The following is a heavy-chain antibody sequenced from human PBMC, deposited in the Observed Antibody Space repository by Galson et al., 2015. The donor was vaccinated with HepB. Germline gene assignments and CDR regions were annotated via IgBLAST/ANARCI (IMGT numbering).Heavy chain of an antibody. CDR1: GFTFSSYS. Sequence: SLRLSCAASGFTFSSYSVNWVRQAPGKGLEWVSSISSSSSYIYYADSVKGRFTISRDNAKNSLYLQMNSLRAEDTAVYYCARDMSIVVVPAAIIEYYYYYMDVWGKGTTVTVSS. J-gene: IGHJ6*03. CDR2: ISSSSSYI. CDR3: ARDMSIVVVPAAIIEYYYYYMDV. D-gene: IGHD2-2*02. V-gene: IGHV3-21*01.